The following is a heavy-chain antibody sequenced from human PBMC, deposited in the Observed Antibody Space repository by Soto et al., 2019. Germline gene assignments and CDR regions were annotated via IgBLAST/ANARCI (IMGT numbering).Heavy chain of an antibody. CDR3: AKGSSSWTTYGMDV. J-gene: IGHJ6*02. V-gene: IGHV3-9*01. CDR2: ISWNSGGI. CDR1: GFTFNDYA. D-gene: IGHD6-13*01. Sequence: GGSLRLSCVASGFTFNDYAIRWVRQAPGKGLEWVSGISWNSGGIGYADSVKGRFTIARDNAKNSLYLQMNSLRPEDTALYYCAKGSSSWTTYGMDVWGQGTTVTVSS.